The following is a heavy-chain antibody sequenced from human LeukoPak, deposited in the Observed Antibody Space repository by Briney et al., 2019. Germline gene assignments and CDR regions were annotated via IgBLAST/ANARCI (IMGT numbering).Heavy chain of an antibody. V-gene: IGHV4-59*01. J-gene: IGHJ4*02. CDR2: IYYSGNT. D-gene: IGHD5-18*01. CDR3: ARGPGSPSGDNYGRPLDY. Sequence: SETLSLTCTVSGGSITNYYWSWIRQPPGKGLEYVGYIYYSGNTNYNPSLNSRVTISVDTTKKQFSLKLDSVTAADTAVYYCARGPGSPSGDNYGRPLDYWGQGTLVTVSS. CDR1: GGSITNYY.